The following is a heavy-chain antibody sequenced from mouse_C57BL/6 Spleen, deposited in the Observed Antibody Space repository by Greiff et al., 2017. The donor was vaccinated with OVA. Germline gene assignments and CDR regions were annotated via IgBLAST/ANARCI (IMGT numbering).Heavy chain of an antibody. Sequence: EVKLVESAGGLVQPGSSMKLSCTASGFTFSDYYMAWVRQVPEKGLEWVANINYDGSSTYYLDSLKSRFIISRDNAKNILYLQMSSLKSEDTATYYCARVGIYYYGSSYWYFDVWGTGTTVTVSS. CDR1: GFTFSDYY. CDR2: INYDGSST. CDR3: ARVGIYYYGSSYWYFDV. V-gene: IGHV5-16*01. D-gene: IGHD1-1*01. J-gene: IGHJ1*03.